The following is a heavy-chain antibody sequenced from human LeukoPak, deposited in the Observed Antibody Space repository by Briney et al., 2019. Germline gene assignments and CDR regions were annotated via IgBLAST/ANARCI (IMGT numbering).Heavy chain of an antibody. CDR1: GGSISSGGYS. Sequence: KASETLSLTCAVSGGSISSGGYSWSWIRQPPGKGLEWIGYIYHSGSTYYNPSLKSRVTISVDRSKSQFSLKLSSVTAVDSAVVXXXXXXXXXXXXXXXYWGQGTLVTVSS. CDR3: XXXXXXXXXXXXXY. CDR2: IYHSGST. J-gene: IGHJ4*02. V-gene: IGHV4-30-2*02.